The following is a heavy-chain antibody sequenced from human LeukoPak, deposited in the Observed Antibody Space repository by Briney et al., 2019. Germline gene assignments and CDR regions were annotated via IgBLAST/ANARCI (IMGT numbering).Heavy chain of an antibody. V-gene: IGHV4-4*07. J-gene: IGHJ4*02. CDR2: IYTSGST. CDR1: GGSISSYY. Sequence: SETLSLTCTVSGGSISSYYCTWIRQPAGKGLEWIGRIYTSGSTNYNPSLKSRVTMSPDTSKNQFSLKLSSVTAADTAVYYCARGGYYAMIDYWGQGTLVTVSS. CDR3: ARGGYYAMIDY. D-gene: IGHD3-10*01.